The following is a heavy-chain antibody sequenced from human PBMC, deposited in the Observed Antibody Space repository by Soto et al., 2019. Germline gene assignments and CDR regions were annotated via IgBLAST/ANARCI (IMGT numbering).Heavy chain of an antibody. V-gene: IGHV4-31*03. CDR1: GGFISSGDYY. D-gene: IGHD2-2*01. Sequence: QVQLQESGPGLVKPSQTLSLTCTVSGGFISSGDYYWNWIRQLPGKGLEWFGYIEHSGSSFYNPSLKGRVALALDTSKNQFSLKLNSVTAADTAVCYCARAVVPATVDFYYYYIDFWGKGTTVTVSS. CDR2: IEHSGSS. CDR3: ARAVVPATVDFYYYYIDF. J-gene: IGHJ6*03.